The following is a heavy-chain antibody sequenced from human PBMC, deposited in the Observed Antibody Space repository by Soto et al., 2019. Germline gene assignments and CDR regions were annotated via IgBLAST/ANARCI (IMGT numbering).Heavy chain of an antibody. CDR1: GFTFSDYY. Sequence: EVQLVQSGGGLVQPGGSLRLSCAASGFTFSDYYMDWVRRAPGKGLEWVGRIRNKANNYATEYAASLKDRVTFSRDDSENSLYLQMNSLETEDTAVYWCTREKRYYNNLTSFYFDNWGQGTLVTVSS. CDR2: IRNKANNYAT. J-gene: IGHJ4*02. V-gene: IGHV3-72*01. CDR3: TREKRYYNNLTSFYFDN. D-gene: IGHD3-10*01.